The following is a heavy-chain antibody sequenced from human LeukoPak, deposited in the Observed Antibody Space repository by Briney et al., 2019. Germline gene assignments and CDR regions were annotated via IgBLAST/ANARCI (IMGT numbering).Heavy chain of an antibody. Sequence: GGSLRLSCTASGFTFGDYAMSWVRQAPGKGLEWVGFIRSKAYGGTTEYAASVKGRFTISRDDSKSIAYLQMNSLKTEDTAVYYCTRGGAFWSGYYVPVGHDAFDIWGQGTMVTVSS. D-gene: IGHD3-3*01. J-gene: IGHJ3*02. V-gene: IGHV3-49*04. CDR1: GFTFGDYA. CDR2: IRSKAYGGTT. CDR3: TRGGAFWSGYYVPVGHDAFDI.